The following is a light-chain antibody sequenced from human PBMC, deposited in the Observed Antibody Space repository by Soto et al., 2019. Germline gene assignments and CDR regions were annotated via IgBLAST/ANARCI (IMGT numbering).Light chain of an antibody. CDR3: SSYAGSNNVI. CDR1: SSDVGGNSY. Sequence: HSALTQPPSASGSPGQSVAISCTGTSSDVGGNSYVSWYQQHPGKAPKLMVYEVTKRPSGVPDRFSGSKSGNTASLTVSGLQAEDEADYYCSSYAGSNNVIFGGGTKVTVL. V-gene: IGLV2-8*01. CDR2: EVT. J-gene: IGLJ2*01.